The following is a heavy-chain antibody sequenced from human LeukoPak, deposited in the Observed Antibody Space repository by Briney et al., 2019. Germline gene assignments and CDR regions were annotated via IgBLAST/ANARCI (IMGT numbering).Heavy chain of an antibody. CDR1: GGSLSSFY. V-gene: IGHV4-59*12. J-gene: IGHJ5*02. Sequence: SETLSLTCGVSGGSLSSFYWCCGRHPPGRGLEWSGHIYYSGGTTYNTSLLSRVTISVETSKNQCPLKLSSVTAADTAVYYCARDNWGTYWFDPGGRGTRVTVPS. CDR2: IYYSGGT. CDR3: ARDNWGTYWFDP. D-gene: IGHD7-27*01.